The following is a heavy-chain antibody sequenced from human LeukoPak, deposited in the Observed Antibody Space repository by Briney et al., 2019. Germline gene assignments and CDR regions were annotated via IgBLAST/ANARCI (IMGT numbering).Heavy chain of an antibody. J-gene: IGHJ4*02. D-gene: IGHD6-13*01. Sequence: ASVKVSCKASRYTFTGYYMHWVQPPPGQGLEWMGWINPNSGDTNYAQNFQGRVTMTRDTSISTAYMELSRLRSDDTAVYYCARDPAGRAGSHAIDYWGQGTLVTVSS. CDR3: ARDPAGRAGSHAIDY. CDR2: INPNSGDT. V-gene: IGHV1-2*02. CDR1: RYTFTGYY.